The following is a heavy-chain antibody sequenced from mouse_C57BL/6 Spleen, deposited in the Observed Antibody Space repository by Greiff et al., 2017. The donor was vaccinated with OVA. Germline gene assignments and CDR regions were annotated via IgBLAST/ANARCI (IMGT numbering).Heavy chain of an antibody. J-gene: IGHJ4*01. V-gene: IGHV1-72*01. CDR1: GYTFTSYW. D-gene: IGHD2-2*01. CDR2: IDPNSGGT. Sequence: QVHVKQSGAELVKPGASVKLSCKASGYTFTSYWMHWVKQRPGRGLEWIGRIDPNSGGTKYNEKFKSKATLTVDKPSSTAYMQLSSLTSEDSAVYYCARGDYGYDVKIGYYAMDYWGQGTSVTVSS. CDR3: ARGDYGYDVKIGYYAMDY.